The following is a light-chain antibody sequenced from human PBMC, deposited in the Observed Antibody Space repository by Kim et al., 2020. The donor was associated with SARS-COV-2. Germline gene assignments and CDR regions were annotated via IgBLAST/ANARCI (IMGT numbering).Light chain of an antibody. V-gene: IGKV3-15*01. CDR1: QSVSNN. Sequence: SPGERATLTCRASQSVSNNVAGYQQKPGQAPSRIMYGASTRATGIPARFSGSGSGTEFTLTITSLQSEDFAVYYCQQYNNWPPITFGQGTRLEIK. CDR3: QQYNNWPPIT. J-gene: IGKJ5*01. CDR2: GAS.